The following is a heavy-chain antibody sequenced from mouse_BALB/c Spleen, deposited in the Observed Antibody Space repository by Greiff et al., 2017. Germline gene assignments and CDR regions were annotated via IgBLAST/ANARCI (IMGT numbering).Heavy chain of an antibody. CDR2: ISSGGGNT. Sequence: DVKLVESGGGLVKPGGSLKLSCAASGFTFSSYTMSWVRQTPEKRLEWVATISSGGGNTYYPDSVKGRFTISRDNAKNNLYLQMSSLRSEDTALYYCARSDYYYAMDYWGQGTSVTVSS. J-gene: IGHJ4*01. V-gene: IGHV5-9*03. CDR1: GFTFSSYT. CDR3: ARSDYYYAMDY.